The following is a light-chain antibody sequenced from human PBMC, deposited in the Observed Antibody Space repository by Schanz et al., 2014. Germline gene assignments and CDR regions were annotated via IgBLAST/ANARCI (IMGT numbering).Light chain of an antibody. CDR2: EGS. J-gene: IGLJ3*02. V-gene: IGLV2-23*01. CDR1: SSDIGGYNY. CDR3: CSYAGSSTWV. Sequence: QSALTQPPSASGSPGQSVTISCTGTSSDIGGYNYVSWYQQHPGKAPKLMIYEGSKRPSGVSNRFSGSKSGNTASLTISGLQPEDEGDYYCCSYAGSSTWVFGGGTKLTVL.